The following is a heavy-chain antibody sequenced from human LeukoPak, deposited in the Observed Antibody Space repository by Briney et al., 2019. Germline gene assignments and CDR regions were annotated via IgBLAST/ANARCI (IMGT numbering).Heavy chain of an antibody. CDR2: ISAYNGNT. D-gene: IGHD1-26*01. V-gene: IGHV1-18*01. CDR1: GYTFTSYG. J-gene: IGHJ4*02. Sequence: ASVKVSCKASGYTFTSYGISWVRQAPGQGLEWMGWISAYNGNTNYAQKFQGRVTMTRDTSISTAYMELSRLRSDDTAVYYCARVSGSYYAYYFDYWGQGTLVTVSS. CDR3: ARVSGSYYAYYFDY.